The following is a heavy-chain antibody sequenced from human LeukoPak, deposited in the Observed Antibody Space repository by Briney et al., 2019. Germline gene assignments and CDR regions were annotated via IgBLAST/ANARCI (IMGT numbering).Heavy chain of an antibody. CDR3: ARGFSTVTTD. CDR1: GFTVSSNY. D-gene: IGHD4-17*01. V-gene: IGHV3-74*01. CDR2: INSDGSIT. Sequence: TGGSLRLSCAASGFTVSSNYMSWVRQAPGKGLVWVSGINSDGSITTYADSVKGRFTISRDNAKNTMYLQMNSLRAEDTAVYYCARGFSTVTTDWGQGTLVTVSS. J-gene: IGHJ4*02.